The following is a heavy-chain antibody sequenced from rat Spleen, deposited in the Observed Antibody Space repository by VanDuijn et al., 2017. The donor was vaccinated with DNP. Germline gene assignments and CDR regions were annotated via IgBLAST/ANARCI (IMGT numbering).Heavy chain of an antibody. V-gene: IGHV5-20*01. D-gene: IGHD1-10*01. CDR1: GFTFSNFP. J-gene: IGHJ2*01. Sequence: EVQLVESGGGLVQPGRSLKVSCTASGFTFSNFPMAWVRQAPTKGLKWVAYIIYDGTSTYYGDSVKVRFTISRDNAESSLYLQMNSLKSEDTATYYCTREQHFHFDSWGQGVMVTVSS. CDR2: IIYDGTST. CDR3: TREQHFHFDS.